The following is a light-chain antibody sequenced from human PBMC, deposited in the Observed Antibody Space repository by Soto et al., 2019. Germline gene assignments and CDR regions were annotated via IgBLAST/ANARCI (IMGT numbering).Light chain of an antibody. V-gene: IGLV2-8*01. CDR2: EVS. Sequence: QPALTQPPSASGSPGQSVTISCTGTSSDVGGYNYVSWYQQHPGKAPKLMIYEVSKRPSGVPDRFSGSKSGNTASLTVSGLQAEDEADYYCSSYAGSTNFARVFGGGTKVTVL. CDR3: SSYAGSTNFARV. CDR1: SSDVGGYNY. J-gene: IGLJ2*01.